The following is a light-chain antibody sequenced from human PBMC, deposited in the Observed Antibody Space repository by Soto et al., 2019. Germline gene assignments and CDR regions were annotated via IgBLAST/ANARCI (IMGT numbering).Light chain of an antibody. J-gene: IGKJ4*01. CDR2: GAS. CDR3: QQYGSSPTLT. CDR1: QSVRSSY. V-gene: IGKV3-20*01. Sequence: EIVLTQSPGTLSSSPGESAPLSCRASQSVRSSYLAWYQHKPCQAPRLLIYGASSRATGIPDRFSGSGSGTDFTLTISRLEPEDFAVYYGQQYGSSPTLTFGGGTRLDIK.